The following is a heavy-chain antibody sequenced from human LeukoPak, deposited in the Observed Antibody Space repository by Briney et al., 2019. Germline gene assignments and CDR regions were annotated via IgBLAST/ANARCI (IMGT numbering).Heavy chain of an antibody. CDR3: ARDLAARRGGYYYYYMDV. V-gene: IGHV1-2*02. CDR2: INPNSGGT. D-gene: IGHD6-6*01. CDR1: GYTFTSYY. Sequence: ASVKVSCKASGYTFTSYYMHWVRQAPGQGLEWMGWINPNSGGTNYAQRFQGRVTMTRDTSISTAYMELSRLRSDDTAVYYCARDLAARRGGYYYYYMDVWGKGTTVTVSS. J-gene: IGHJ6*03.